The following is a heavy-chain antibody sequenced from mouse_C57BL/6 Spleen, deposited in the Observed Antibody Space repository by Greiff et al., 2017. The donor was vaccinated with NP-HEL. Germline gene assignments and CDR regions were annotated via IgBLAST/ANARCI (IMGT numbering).Heavy chain of an antibody. CDR2: IYPRSGNT. CDR3: AASDGSYAMDY. J-gene: IGHJ4*01. CDR1: GYTFTSYG. V-gene: IGHV1-81*01. Sequence: QVQLQQSGAELARPGASVKLSCKASGYTFTSYGISWVKQRPGQGLEWIGEIYPRSGNTYYNEKFKGKATLTADKSSSTAYMKLRSLTSEASAVYFCAASDGSYAMDYGGQGTSVTVSA. D-gene: IGHD2-3*01.